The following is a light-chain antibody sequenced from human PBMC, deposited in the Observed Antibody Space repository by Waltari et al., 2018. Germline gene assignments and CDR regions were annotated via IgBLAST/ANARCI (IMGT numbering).Light chain of an antibody. V-gene: IGLV1-44*01. CDR2: SNN. CDR1: SSNIGRNT. CDR3: AAWDDSLNGYV. J-gene: IGLJ1*01. Sequence: QSVLTQPPSASGTPGQRVTISCSGSSSNIGRNTVNWYQQPPGTAPKLLLYSNNQRPSGGPDRFSGSKSGTSASLAISGLQSEDEADYYCAAWDDSLNGYVFGTGTKVTVL.